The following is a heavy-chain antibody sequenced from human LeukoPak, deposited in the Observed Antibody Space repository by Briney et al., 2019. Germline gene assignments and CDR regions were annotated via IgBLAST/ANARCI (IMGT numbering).Heavy chain of an antibody. Sequence: GGSLRLSCAASGFTFSSYAMHWVRQAPGKGLEWVAVISYDGSNKYYADSVKGRFTISRDNSKNTLYLQMNSLRAEDTAVYYCARALRYFDWYTPGIYGMDVWGQGTTVTVSS. CDR2: ISYDGSNK. J-gene: IGHJ6*02. V-gene: IGHV3-30-3*01. D-gene: IGHD3-9*01. CDR1: GFTFSSYA. CDR3: ARALRYFDWYTPGIYGMDV.